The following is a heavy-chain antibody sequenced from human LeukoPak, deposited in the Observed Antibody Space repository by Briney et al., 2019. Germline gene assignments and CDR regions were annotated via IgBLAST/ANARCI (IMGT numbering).Heavy chain of an antibody. Sequence: SETLSLTCTVSGASIRSHHWTWIRQPPGKGLEWIGNVYYVGSTSYSPSLKSRVTISLDTSKNQFSLEMNSVNAADTAVYYCARSGDSSAYYSFWGQGILVTVSS. J-gene: IGHJ4*02. D-gene: IGHD3-22*01. CDR2: VYYVGST. V-gene: IGHV4-59*11. CDR1: GASIRSHH. CDR3: ARSGDSSAYYSF.